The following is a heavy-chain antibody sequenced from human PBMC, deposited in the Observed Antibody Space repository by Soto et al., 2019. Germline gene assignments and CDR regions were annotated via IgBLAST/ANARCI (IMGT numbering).Heavy chain of an antibody. CDR2: INHSGST. J-gene: IGHJ4*02. CDR1: GGSFSGYY. V-gene: IGHV4-34*01. Sequence: SETLSLTCAVYGGSFSGYYWSWIRQPPGKGLEWIGEINHSGSTNYNPSLKSRVTISVDTSKNQFSLKLSSVTAADTAVYYCARGGSGDYAPDPTGAQYYFDYWGQGTLVPVAS. D-gene: IGHD4-17*01. CDR3: ARGGSGDYAPDPTGAQYYFDY.